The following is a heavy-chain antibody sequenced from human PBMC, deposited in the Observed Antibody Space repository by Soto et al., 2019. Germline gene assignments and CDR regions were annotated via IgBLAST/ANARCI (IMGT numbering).Heavy chain of an antibody. D-gene: IGHD6-13*01. CDR1: GYSFTSYW. V-gene: IGHV5-51*01. Sequence: PGESLKISCKGSGYSFTSYWIGWVRQMPGKGLEWMGIIYPGDSDTRYSPSFQGQVTISADKSISTAYLQWSSLKTSDTAMYYCATQSIAAAGPFDYWGQGTLVTVSS. CDR2: IYPGDSDT. J-gene: IGHJ4*02. CDR3: ATQSIAAAGPFDY.